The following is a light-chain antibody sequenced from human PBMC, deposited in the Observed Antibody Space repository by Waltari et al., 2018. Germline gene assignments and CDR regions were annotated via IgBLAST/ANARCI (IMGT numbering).Light chain of an antibody. CDR2: DVS. CDR1: TSDVGGYHY. Sequence: QSALTQPRSVSGSPGQSVTISCTGTTSDVGGYHYVSWFQQHPGKAPKLIIYDVSERPSGVPVRFSGSKSDNTASLTISGLQAEDEADYYCCSYAGSYTYVFGSGTKVTVL. V-gene: IGLV2-11*01. CDR3: CSYAGSYTYV. J-gene: IGLJ1*01.